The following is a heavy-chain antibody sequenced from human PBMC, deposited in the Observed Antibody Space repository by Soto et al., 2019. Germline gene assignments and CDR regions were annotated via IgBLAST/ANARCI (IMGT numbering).Heavy chain of an antibody. CDR3: ARGLFRRTWFDP. V-gene: IGHV1-8*01. CDR1: GYTFINYD. Sequence: QVQMVQSGAEVKKPGASVKVSCKASGYTFINYDIHWVRQATGQGLEWMGWMNPDSGNTGQSKQFQGRVTMTRDTSISTAYMELSSLRSEDTAVYYCARGLFRRTWFDPWGQGTLVTVSS. CDR2: MNPDSGNT. J-gene: IGHJ5*02.